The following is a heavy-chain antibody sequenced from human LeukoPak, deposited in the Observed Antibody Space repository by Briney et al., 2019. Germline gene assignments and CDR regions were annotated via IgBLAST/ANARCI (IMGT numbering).Heavy chain of an antibody. J-gene: IGHJ1*01. D-gene: IGHD6-13*01. CDR2: FDPEDGET. V-gene: IGHV1-24*01. CDR1: GYTLTELS. CDR3: ATQQLVRFVLRFQH. Sequence: ASVKVSCKISGYTLTELSMLWVRQAPGKGLEWMGRFDPEDGETIYAQKFQGRVTMTEDTSTNTAYMELSSLRSEDTAVYYCATQQLVRFVLRFQHWGQGTLVTVSS.